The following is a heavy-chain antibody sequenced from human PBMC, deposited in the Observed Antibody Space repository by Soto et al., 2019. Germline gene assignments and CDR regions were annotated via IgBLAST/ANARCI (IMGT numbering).Heavy chain of an antibody. CDR2: IYYSGST. Sequence: SETLSLTCTVSGGSISIYYWSWIRHPPGKGLEWIGYIYYSGSTNYNPSLKSRVTISVDTSKNQFSLKLSSVTAADTAVYYCARDANGYSSSWPYYYGMDVWGQGTTVTVSS. CDR3: ARDANGYSSSWPYYYGMDV. D-gene: IGHD6-13*01. V-gene: IGHV4-59*01. J-gene: IGHJ6*02. CDR1: GGSISIYY.